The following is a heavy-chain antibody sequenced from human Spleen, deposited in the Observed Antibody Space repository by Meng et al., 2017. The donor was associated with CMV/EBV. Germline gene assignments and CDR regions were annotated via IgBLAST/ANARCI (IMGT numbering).Heavy chain of an antibody. CDR3: ARAQPTDYDSSGYLYY. CDR1: SISSGGYY. D-gene: IGHD3-22*01. CDR2: IYYSGST. J-gene: IGHJ4*02. Sequence: SISSGGYYWSWIRQHPGKGLEWIGYIYYSGSTYYNPSLKSRVTISVDTSKNQFSLKLSSVTAADTAVYYCARAQPTDYDSSGYLYYWGQGTLVTVSS. V-gene: IGHV4-31*02.